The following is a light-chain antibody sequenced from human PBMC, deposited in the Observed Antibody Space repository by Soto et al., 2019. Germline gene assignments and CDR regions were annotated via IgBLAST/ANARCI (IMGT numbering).Light chain of an antibody. CDR1: QSVINNY. V-gene: IGKV3-20*01. CDR3: QQYGSSPIT. Sequence: EIVVTQSPGTLSLYPGERATLSCRASQSVINNYLAWYQQMPGQAPRLLIYRASSRATGIPDRFSGSGSGTDFTLTISRLEPEDFAVYYCQQYGSSPITFGQGTRLEIK. CDR2: RAS. J-gene: IGKJ5*01.